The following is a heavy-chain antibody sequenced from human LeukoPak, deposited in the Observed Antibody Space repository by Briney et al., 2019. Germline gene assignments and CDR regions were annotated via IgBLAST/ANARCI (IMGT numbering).Heavy chain of an antibody. CDR2: VSGNGVYT. CDR1: GFTFSSFA. Sequence: PGGSLRLSCVASGFTFSSFAMSWVRQAPGKGLQWVSTVSGNGVYTYYPDSVKGRFTISRDRSSNTAYLQVNSLSAEDTAVYYCARYGDPDSEALLGKPYFDFWGQGALVTVSS. D-gene: IGHD4-17*01. J-gene: IGHJ4*02. CDR3: ARYGDPDSEALLGKPYFDF. V-gene: IGHV3-23*01.